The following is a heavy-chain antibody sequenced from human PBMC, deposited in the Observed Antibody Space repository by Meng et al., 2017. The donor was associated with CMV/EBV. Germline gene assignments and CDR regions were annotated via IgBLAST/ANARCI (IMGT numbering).Heavy chain of an antibody. D-gene: IGHD2-21*01. Sequence: GESLKISCTASGFTFGDYAMSWVRQAPGKGLEWVGFIRSKAHGGTTEYAASVKGRFTISRDDSKSIAYLQMNSLKTEDTAVYYCTRKICGGDCYFYYYYGMDVWGQGTTVTVSS. CDR3: TRKICGGDCYFYYYYGMDV. CDR1: GFTFGDYA. CDR2: IRSKAHGGTT. J-gene: IGHJ6*02. V-gene: IGHV3-49*04.